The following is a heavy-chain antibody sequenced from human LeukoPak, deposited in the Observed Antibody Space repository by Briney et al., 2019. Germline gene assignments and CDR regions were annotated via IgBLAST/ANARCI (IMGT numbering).Heavy chain of an antibody. CDR3: ARLVGSTSN. Sequence: SETLSLTCTVSGYSISSGYYWGWIRQPPGKGLEWIGSIYHSGSTYYNPSLKSRVTISVDTSKNQFSLKLSSVTAADTAVYYCARLVGSTSNWGQGTLVTVSS. CDR2: IYHSGST. CDR1: GYSISSGYY. V-gene: IGHV4-38-2*02. J-gene: IGHJ4*02. D-gene: IGHD2-2*01.